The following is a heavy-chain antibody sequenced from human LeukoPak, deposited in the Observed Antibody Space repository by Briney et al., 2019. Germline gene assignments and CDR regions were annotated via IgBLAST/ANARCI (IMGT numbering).Heavy chain of an antibody. CDR2: IYYSGST. CDR3: VRLGWYDGDV. V-gene: IGHV4-39*01. D-gene: IGHD6-19*01. Sequence: SETLSLTCGVSGDSISSSRYYWGWIRQPPGKGLEWIGSIYYSGSTYYNPSLKSRVTISVDTSKNQFSLKLSSVTAADTAVYYCVRLGWYDGDVWGKGTTVIVSS. J-gene: IGHJ6*04. CDR1: GDSISSSRYY.